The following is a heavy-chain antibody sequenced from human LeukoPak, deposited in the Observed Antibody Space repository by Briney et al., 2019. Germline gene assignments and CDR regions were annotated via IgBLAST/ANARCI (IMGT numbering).Heavy chain of an antibody. V-gene: IGHV1-2*02. CDR2: INPNSGGT. D-gene: IGHD2-15*01. CDR3: ARERLLLRGFDP. J-gene: IGHJ5*02. Sequence: GASVKVSCKASGYTFTCYYMHWVRQAPGQGLEWMGWINPNSGGTNYAQKFQGRVTMTRDTSISTAYMELSRLRSDDTAVYYCARERLLLRGFDPWGQGTLVTVSS. CDR1: GYTFTCYY.